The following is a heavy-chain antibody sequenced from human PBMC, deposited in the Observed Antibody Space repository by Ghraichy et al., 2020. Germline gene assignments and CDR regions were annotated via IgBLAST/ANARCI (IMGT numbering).Heavy chain of an antibody. CDR1: GDSISSNAW. J-gene: IGHJ6*02. Sequence: SETLSLTCAVSGDSISSNAWWSWVRQPPGGGLEWIGESDHRGSTHDNPSLKSRVTISVDKSKNHFSLNLTSVTAADTAVYYCARFPSYGYYYIMGVWGRGITVTVSS. D-gene: IGHD3-10*01. V-gene: IGHV4-4*02. CDR2: SDHRGST. CDR3: ARFPSYGYYYIMGV.